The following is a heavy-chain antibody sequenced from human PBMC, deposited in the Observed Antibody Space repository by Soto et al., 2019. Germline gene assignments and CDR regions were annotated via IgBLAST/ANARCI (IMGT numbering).Heavy chain of an antibody. V-gene: IGHV5-51*01. Sequence: GESLKISCKGSGYSFTSYWIGWVRQMPGKGLEWMGIIYPGDSDTRYSPSFQGQVTISADKSISTAYLQWSSLKASDTAMYYCARLNSSGYYFGGDAFDIWGQGTMVTVSS. D-gene: IGHD3-22*01. CDR3: ARLNSSGYYFGGDAFDI. CDR2: IYPGDSDT. J-gene: IGHJ3*02. CDR1: GYSFTSYW.